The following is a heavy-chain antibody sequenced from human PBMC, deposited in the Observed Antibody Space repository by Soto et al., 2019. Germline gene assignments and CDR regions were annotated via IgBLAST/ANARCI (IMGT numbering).Heavy chain of an antibody. CDR2: IKSKTDGGTT. CDR3: TTEGIDCSGGSCYRYYYYGMDV. D-gene: IGHD2-15*01. V-gene: IGHV3-15*01. J-gene: IGHJ6*02. CDR1: GFTFSNAW. Sequence: PGGSLRLSCAASGFTFSNAWMSWVRQAPGKGLEWVGRIKSKTDGGTTDYAAPVKGRYTISRDDSKNTLYLQMNSLKTEDTAVYYCTTEGIDCSGGSCYRYYYYGMDVWGQGTTVTVSS.